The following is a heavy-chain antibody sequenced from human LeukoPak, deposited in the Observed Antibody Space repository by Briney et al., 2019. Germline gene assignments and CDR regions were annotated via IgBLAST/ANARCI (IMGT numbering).Heavy chain of an antibody. CDR1: GGSISSSSHY. CDR3: ASGYDPVGWFGP. CDR2: IYYSGTT. V-gene: IGHV4-39*01. D-gene: IGHD5-12*01. J-gene: IGHJ5*02. Sequence: PSETLSLTCAVSGGSISSSSHYWAWTRQPPGKGLRWIATIYYSGTTYYNPTLKRRVTISIDTSKNQFPLRLTSVTAADTAVYYCASGYDPVGWFGPWGQGSLVTVSS.